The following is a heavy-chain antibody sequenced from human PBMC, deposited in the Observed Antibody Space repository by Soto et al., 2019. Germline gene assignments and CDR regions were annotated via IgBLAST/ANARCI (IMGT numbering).Heavy chain of an antibody. CDR1: GGSISSGDYY. CDR3: ARDIRSVGYDFWSGLGMDLHWFGP. V-gene: IGHV4-30-4*01. D-gene: IGHD3-3*01. CDR2: IYYSGST. J-gene: IGHJ5*02. Sequence: PSETLSLTCTVSGGSISSGDYYWSWIRQPPGKGLEWIGYIYYSGSTYYNPSLKSRVTISVDTSKNQFSLKLSSVTAADTAVYYCARDIRSVGYDFWSGLGMDLHWFGPWGQGTLVTVSS.